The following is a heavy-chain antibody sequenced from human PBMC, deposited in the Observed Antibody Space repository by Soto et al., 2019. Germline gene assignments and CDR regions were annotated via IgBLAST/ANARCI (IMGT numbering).Heavy chain of an antibody. V-gene: IGHV3-33*08. J-gene: IGHJ6*02. CDR3: ARADCTGAYCYSWPFNSGVXV. CDR1: GFTFNTYG. Sequence: GGSLRLSCTTSGFTFNTYGMHWVRQAPGKGLEWVAIIWYDGSNKYYADSVKGRFTISRDNSKNTLYLQMNSLRAEDTALYYCARADCTGAYCYSWPFNSGVXVWGQGTTVTVSS. CDR2: IWYDGSNK. D-gene: IGHD2-15*01.